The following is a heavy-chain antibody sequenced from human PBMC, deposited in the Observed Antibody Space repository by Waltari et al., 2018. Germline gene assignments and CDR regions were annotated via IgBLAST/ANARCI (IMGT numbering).Heavy chain of an antibody. CDR2: IIPIFGTA. D-gene: IGHD3-16*01. CDR3: ARDRMITFGGVGTFDY. V-gene: IGHV1-69*01. Sequence: QVQLVQSGAEVKKPGSSVKVSCKASGGTFSSYAISWVRQAPGQGLEWMGGIIPIFGTANYAQKFQGRVTITADESTSTAYMGLGSLRSEDTAVYYCARDRMITFGGVGTFDYWGQGTLVTVSS. CDR1: GGTFSSYA. J-gene: IGHJ4*02.